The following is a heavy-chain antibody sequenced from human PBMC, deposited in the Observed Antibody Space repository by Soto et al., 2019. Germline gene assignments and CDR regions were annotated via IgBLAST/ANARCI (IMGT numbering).Heavy chain of an antibody. CDR3: ARARRGVVITPFDY. CDR2: IIPILGIA. CDR1: GGTFSSYT. Sequence: QVQLVQSGAEVQKPGSSVKVSCKASGGTFSSYTISWVRQAPGQGLEWMGRIIPILGIANYAQKFQGRVTITADKSTSTAYMELSSLRSEDTAVYYCARARRGVVITPFDYWGQGTLVTVSS. J-gene: IGHJ4*02. V-gene: IGHV1-69*02. D-gene: IGHD3-22*01.